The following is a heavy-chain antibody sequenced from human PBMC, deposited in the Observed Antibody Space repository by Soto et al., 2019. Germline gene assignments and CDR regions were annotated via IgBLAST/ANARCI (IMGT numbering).Heavy chain of an antibody. D-gene: IGHD3-10*01. CDR2: INAGNGNT. CDR3: ASSRITMVRGVLNYFDY. CDR1: GYTFTSYA. J-gene: IGHJ4*02. Sequence: QVQLVQSVAEVKKPGASVKVSCKASGYTFTSYAMHWVRQAPGQRLEWMGWINAGNGNTKYSQKFQGRVTITRDTSASTAYMELSSLRSEDTAVYYCASSRITMVRGVLNYFDYWGQGTLVTVSS. V-gene: IGHV1-3*01.